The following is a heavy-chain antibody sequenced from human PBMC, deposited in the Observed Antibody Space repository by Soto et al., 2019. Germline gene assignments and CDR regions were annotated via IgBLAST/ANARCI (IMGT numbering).Heavy chain of an antibody. CDR3: ARDEYRYCSSTSCPYFDY. Sequence: ASVKVSCKASGYTFTSYGISWVRQAPGQGLEWMGWISAYNGNTNYAQKLQGRVTMTTDTSTSTAYMELRSLRSDDTAVYYCARDEYRYCSSTSCPYFDYWGQGTLVTVSP. J-gene: IGHJ4*02. CDR2: ISAYNGNT. V-gene: IGHV1-18*01. CDR1: GYTFTSYG. D-gene: IGHD2-2*01.